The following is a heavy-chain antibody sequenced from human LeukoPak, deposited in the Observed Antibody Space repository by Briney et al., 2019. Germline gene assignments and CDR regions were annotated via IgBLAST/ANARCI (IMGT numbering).Heavy chain of an antibody. V-gene: IGHV1-18*01. CDR3: ARAGYDILTGHLPYMDV. Sequence: ASVKVSCKASGYTFTSYGISWVRQAPGQGLEWMGWISAYNGNTNYAQKFQGRVTMTTDTSTSTAYMELRSLRSEDTAVYYCARAGYDILTGHLPYMDVWGKGTTVTISS. J-gene: IGHJ6*03. D-gene: IGHD3-9*01. CDR2: ISAYNGNT. CDR1: GYTFTSYG.